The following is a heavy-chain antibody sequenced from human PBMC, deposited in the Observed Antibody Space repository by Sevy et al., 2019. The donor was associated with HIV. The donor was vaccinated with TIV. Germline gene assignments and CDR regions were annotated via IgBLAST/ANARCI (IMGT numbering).Heavy chain of an antibody. D-gene: IGHD4-17*01. CDR3: VKELSRGTTVNAMTV. Sequence: GGSLRLSCAASGFTFSNYAMSWVRQAPGKGLEWVSGISNSGSGTFYADSVKGRFTISRDNSKNTLYLQMNSLRAQDTGVYYCVKELSRGTTVNAMTVWGQGTLVTVSS. V-gene: IGHV3-23*01. CDR1: GFTFSNYA. J-gene: IGHJ4*02. CDR2: ISNSGSGT.